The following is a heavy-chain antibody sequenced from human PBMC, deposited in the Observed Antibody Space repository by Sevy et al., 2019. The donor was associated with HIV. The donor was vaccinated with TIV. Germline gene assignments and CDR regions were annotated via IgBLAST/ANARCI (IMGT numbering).Heavy chain of an antibody. CDR2: ITGDSGTI. Sequence: GGSLRLSCAASGFTFRSYSMNWARQAPGKGLEWVSYITGDSGTIYYADSVKGRFTISRDNAKNSLYLQMNSLRDEDTAVYYCAREDPDYGDPPLAYYYYGMDVWGQRTTVTVSS. V-gene: IGHV3-48*02. CDR1: GFTFRSYS. J-gene: IGHJ6*02. CDR3: AREDPDYGDPPLAYYYYGMDV. D-gene: IGHD4-17*01.